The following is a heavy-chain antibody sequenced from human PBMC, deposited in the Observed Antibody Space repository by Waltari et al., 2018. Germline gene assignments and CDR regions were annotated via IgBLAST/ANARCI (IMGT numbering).Heavy chain of an antibody. V-gene: IGHV3-7*01. Sequence: EVQLVESGGGLVQPGGSLRLSGAASGLPFSSYWMSWVRRAPGKGLAWVANIKQDGSEKYYVDSVKGRFTISRDNAKNSLYLQMNSLRAEDTAVYYCARGDTGGVLTVDYWGQGTLVTVSS. CDR2: IKQDGSEK. CDR3: ARGDTGGVLTVDY. D-gene: IGHD2-8*02. CDR1: GLPFSSYW. J-gene: IGHJ4*02.